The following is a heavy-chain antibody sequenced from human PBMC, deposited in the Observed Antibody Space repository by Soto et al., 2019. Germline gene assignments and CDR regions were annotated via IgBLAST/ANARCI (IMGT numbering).Heavy chain of an antibody. CDR2: IKHDGSEK. V-gene: IGHV3-7*04. Sequence: SLRLSCAASGFTFSSYWMSWVRQAPGKGLEWVASIKHDGSEKNYVDSVKGRFTISRDNAKNSLSLQMNSLRAEDTAVYYCARGYSDYVPLAAPFDYGGQETLVTVSS. CDR3: ARGYSDYVPLAAPFDY. CDR1: GFTFSSYW. D-gene: IGHD5-12*01. J-gene: IGHJ4*02.